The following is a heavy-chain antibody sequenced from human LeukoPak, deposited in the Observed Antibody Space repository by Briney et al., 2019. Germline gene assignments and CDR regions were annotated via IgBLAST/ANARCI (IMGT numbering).Heavy chain of an antibody. CDR3: ARSRGAVADFDY. D-gene: IGHD6-19*01. CDR2: IIPIFGTA. Sequence: GASVKVSCKASGGAFSSYAISWVRQAPGQGLEWRGGIIPIFGTANYAQKFQGRVTITADESTSTAYMALSSLRSEDTAVYYCARSRGAVADFDYWGQGTLVTVPS. V-gene: IGHV1-69*13. CDR1: GGAFSSYA. J-gene: IGHJ4*02.